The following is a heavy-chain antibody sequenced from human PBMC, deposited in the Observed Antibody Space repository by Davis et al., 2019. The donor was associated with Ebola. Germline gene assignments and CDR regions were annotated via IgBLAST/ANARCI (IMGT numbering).Heavy chain of an antibody. V-gene: IGHV1-69*04. J-gene: IGHJ5*02. CDR1: RGTFSSYA. Sequence: ASSVKVSCKASRGTFSSYAISWVRQAPGQGLEWMGRIIPILGIANYAQKFQGRVTITADKSTSTAYMELRSLRSDDTAVYYCARDIGLVTPAWFDPWGQGTLVTVSS. D-gene: IGHD4-23*01. CDR3: ARDIGLVTPAWFDP. CDR2: IIPILGIA.